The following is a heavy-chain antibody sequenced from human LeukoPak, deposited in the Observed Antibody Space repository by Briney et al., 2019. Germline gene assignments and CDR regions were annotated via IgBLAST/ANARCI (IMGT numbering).Heavy chain of an antibody. Sequence: ASVKVSCKVSGYTLTELSMHWVRQAPGKGPEWMGGFDPEDGETIYAQKFQGRVTMTEDTSTDTAYMELSSLRSEDTAAYYCATLHGGVVPAAIGDYWGQGTLVTVSS. CDR3: ATLHGGVVPAAIGDY. CDR1: GYTLTELS. D-gene: IGHD2-2*02. V-gene: IGHV1-24*01. J-gene: IGHJ4*02. CDR2: FDPEDGET.